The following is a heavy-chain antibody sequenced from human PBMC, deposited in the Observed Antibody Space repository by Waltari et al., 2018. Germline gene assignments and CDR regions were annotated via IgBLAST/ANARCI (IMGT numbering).Heavy chain of an antibody. Sequence: EVQLLQSGGGLVQPGGSLRLSCQAFGFTFNNHALNWVRQAPGEGLEWVSAISNSGGSTYYADSVKGRFTVSRDNSKNTVYLEMNSLRAEDTAVYYCAKGPYSASSWNWFDPGAREPWSPSPQ. CDR1: GFTFNNHA. V-gene: IGHV3-23*01. D-gene: IGHD6-6*01. CDR3: AKGPYSASSWNWFDP. CDR2: ISNSGGST. J-gene: IGHJ5*02.